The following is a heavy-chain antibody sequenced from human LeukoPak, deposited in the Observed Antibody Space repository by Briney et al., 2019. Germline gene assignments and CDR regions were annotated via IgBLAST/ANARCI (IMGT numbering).Heavy chain of an antibody. Sequence: GGSLRLSCEASGFTGSHNYISWVRQAPGKGLEWVSATHSSGGTYYADSVKGRFTISRDTSKNTLYLQINSLSVEDTAVYYCIVFGDSNHWGQGTLVTVSS. CDR3: IVFGDSNH. J-gene: IGHJ5*02. CDR1: GFTGSHNY. CDR2: THSSGGT. V-gene: IGHV3-53*01. D-gene: IGHD4-17*01.